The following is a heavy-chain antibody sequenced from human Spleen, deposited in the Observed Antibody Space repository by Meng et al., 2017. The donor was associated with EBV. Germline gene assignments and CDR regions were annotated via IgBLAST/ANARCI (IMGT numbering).Heavy chain of an antibody. CDR1: GESFSVYY. Sequence: QVRLQQWVAVLLKPSGTRALTCGVYGESFSVYYGSWIRQSPGKGLEWIGEINHSGDTRYNPSLESRVTISVATSKNQVSLKLKSVTASDTAMYYCARGPEIVVVIFPTNWFDPWGQGTLVTVSS. D-gene: IGHD2-21*01. CDR3: ARGPEIVVVIFPTNWFDP. J-gene: IGHJ5*02. CDR2: INHSGDT. V-gene: IGHV4-34*02.